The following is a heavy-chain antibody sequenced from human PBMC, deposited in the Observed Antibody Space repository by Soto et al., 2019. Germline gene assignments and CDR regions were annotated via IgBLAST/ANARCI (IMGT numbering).Heavy chain of an antibody. V-gene: IGHV4-31*03. D-gene: IGHD3-9*01. CDR1: GDSISSYGYY. CDR3: ARRHDILTGADAYDI. Sequence: QVQLQESGPGLVKPSQTLSLTCTVSGDSISSYGYYWTWIRQHPGKGLEWIGDIYDGAYTSYNPSLKSRVSILVDTSTNQFSLQLTSVTAADTAVYYCARRHDILTGADAYDIWGQGTMVTVAS. CDR2: IYDGAYT. J-gene: IGHJ3*02.